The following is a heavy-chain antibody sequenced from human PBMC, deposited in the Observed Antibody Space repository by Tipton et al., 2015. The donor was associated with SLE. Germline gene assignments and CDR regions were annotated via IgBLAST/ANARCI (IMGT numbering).Heavy chain of an antibody. J-gene: IGHJ3*02. CDR2: IYYSGTT. V-gene: IGHV4-39*07. Sequence: TLSLTCTVSGGSISSSSYYWGWIRQPPGKGLEWIGSIYYSGTTNYNPSLESRVAISMDTSKNQFSLKLTAVTAADTAVYYCARTLDALDIWGQGTMVTVSS. CDR1: GGSISSSSYY. CDR3: ARTLDALDI.